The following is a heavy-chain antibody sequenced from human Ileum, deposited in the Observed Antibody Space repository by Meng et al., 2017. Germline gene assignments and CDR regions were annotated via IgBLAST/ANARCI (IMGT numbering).Heavy chain of an antibody. D-gene: IGHD4-11*01. Sequence: QGQLGQSGAEVEKPGASVKVSCKASGYTFTTSYAHCVRQAPGQGLEWMGVINAGSGDTGYAQKFQGRLTMTRDTSTSTLYMELSSLRSEDTAVYYCARSGVTTVTYLDWGQGTLVTVSS. J-gene: IGHJ4*02. CDR1: GYTFTTSY. CDR2: INAGSGDT. CDR3: ARSGVTTVTYLD. V-gene: IGHV1-46*01.